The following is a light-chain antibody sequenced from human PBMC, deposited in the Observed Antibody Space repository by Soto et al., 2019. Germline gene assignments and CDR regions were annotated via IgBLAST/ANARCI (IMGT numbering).Light chain of an antibody. Sequence: AIRMTQSPSSLSASTGDRVTITCRASQGISSYLAWYQQKPGKAPKLLIYAASTLQSGVPSRFSGSGSGTDFTLTISRLEPEDFAVYYCQQYDTSPRTFGQGTKVDIK. J-gene: IGKJ1*01. CDR1: QGISSY. CDR2: AAS. V-gene: IGKV1-8*01. CDR3: QQYDTSPRT.